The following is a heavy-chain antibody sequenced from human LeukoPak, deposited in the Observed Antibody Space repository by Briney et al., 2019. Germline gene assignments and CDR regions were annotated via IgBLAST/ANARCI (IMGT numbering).Heavy chain of an antibody. D-gene: IGHD2-21*02. CDR2: IRSRPFGATT. CDR3: TRGRVTSLDS. CDR1: GFTFVDEA. Sequence: GGSLRLSCSASGFTFVDEAINWVRQAPGKGLEWVGFIRSRPFGATTEYAASVRGRFSISRDDSETIAYLQMNSLKTEDTAVYYCTRGRVTSLDSWGQGTLVTVPS. J-gene: IGHJ5*01. V-gene: IGHV3-49*04.